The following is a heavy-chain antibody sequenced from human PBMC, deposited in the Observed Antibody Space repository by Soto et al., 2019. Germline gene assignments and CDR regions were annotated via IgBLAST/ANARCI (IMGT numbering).Heavy chain of an antibody. CDR2: IYPGDSET. D-gene: IGHD6-13*01. J-gene: IGHJ6*02. Sequence: GESLKISCKGSGYSFTTYWIAWVRQMPGKGLEWMGFIYPGDSETTYSPSFEGQVTVSADKSINTAYLQWSSLKASDSAMYYRARTSAAGKYYYGMDVWGQGTTVTVSS. V-gene: IGHV5-51*01. CDR3: ARTSAAGKYYYGMDV. CDR1: GYSFTTYW.